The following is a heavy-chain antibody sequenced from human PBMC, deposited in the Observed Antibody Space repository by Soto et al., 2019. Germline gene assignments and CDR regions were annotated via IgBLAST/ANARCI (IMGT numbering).Heavy chain of an antibody. J-gene: IGHJ6*02. Sequence: PGGSLRLSCAASGFTVSSNYMSWVRQAPGKGLEWVSVIYSGGSTYYADSVKGRFTISRDNSKNTLYLQMNSLRAEDTAVNYCARGSYGSYYYGMDVWGQGTTVTVSS. CDR3: ARGSYGSYYYGMDV. CDR1: GFTVSSNY. V-gene: IGHV3-53*01. D-gene: IGHD3-10*01. CDR2: IYSGGST.